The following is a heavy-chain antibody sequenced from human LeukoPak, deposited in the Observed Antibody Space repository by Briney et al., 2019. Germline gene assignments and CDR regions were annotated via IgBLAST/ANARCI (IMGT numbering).Heavy chain of an antibody. Sequence: GGSLRLSCAASGFTVSSNYMSWVRQAPGKGLEWVSVIYSGGSTYYADSVKGRFTISRDNSKNTLYLQMNSLRAEDTAVYYCARHGSSGSRDAFDIWGQGTMVTVSS. J-gene: IGHJ3*02. D-gene: IGHD6-19*01. CDR3: ARHGSSGSRDAFDI. CDR1: GFTVSSNY. V-gene: IGHV3-53*01. CDR2: IYSGGST.